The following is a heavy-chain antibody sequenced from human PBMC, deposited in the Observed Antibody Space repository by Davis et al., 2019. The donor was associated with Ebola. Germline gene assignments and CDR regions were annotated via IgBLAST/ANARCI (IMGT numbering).Heavy chain of an antibody. Sequence: GGSLRLSCAASGFTFSSYGMHWVRQAPGKGLEWVAVISYVGSNKYYADSVKGRFTISRDNSKNTLYLQMNSLRAEDRAVYYCAKGIVVVTAPLFDYWGQGTLVTVSS. V-gene: IGHV3-30*18. D-gene: IGHD2-21*02. CDR3: AKGIVVVTAPLFDY. J-gene: IGHJ4*02. CDR1: GFTFSSYG. CDR2: ISYVGSNK.